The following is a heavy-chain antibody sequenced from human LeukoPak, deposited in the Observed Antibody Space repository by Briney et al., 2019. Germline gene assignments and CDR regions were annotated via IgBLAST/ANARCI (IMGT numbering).Heavy chain of an antibody. D-gene: IGHD2-15*01. V-gene: IGHV3-23*01. CDR1: GFTFSSYG. CDR2: ISGSGGST. J-gene: IGHJ6*03. Sequence: QSGGSLRLSCAASGFTFSSYGMHWVRQAPGKGLEWVSAISGSGGSTYYADSVKGRFTISRDNSENTLYLQMNSLRAEDTAVYYCAKDHSSHYYYMDVWGKGTTVTVSS. CDR3: AKDHSSHYYYMDV.